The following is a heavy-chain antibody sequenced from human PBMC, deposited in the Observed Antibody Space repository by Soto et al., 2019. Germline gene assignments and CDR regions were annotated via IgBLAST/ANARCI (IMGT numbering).Heavy chain of an antibody. CDR2: IYYSGST. CDR1: GGSISSSSYY. D-gene: IGHD3-10*01. J-gene: IGHJ5*02. Sequence: KPSETLSLTCTVSGGSISSSSYYWGWIRQPPGKGLEWIGSIYYSGSTYYNPSLKSRVTISVDTSKNQFSLKLSSVTAADTAVYYCARQGITMVRGVIITGDWFDPWGQGTLVTVSS. V-gene: IGHV4-39*01. CDR3: ARQGITMVRGVIITGDWFDP.